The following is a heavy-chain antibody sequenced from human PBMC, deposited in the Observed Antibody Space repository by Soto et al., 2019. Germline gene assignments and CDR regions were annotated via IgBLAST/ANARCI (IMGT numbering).Heavy chain of an antibody. V-gene: IGHV3-30*18. Sequence: VQLVESGGGVVQPGRSLRLSCAASGFTFSSYGMHWVRQAPGKGLEWVAVISYDGSNKYYADSVKGRFTISRDNSKKALYLQMNSLRAEDTAVYYCAKGSIVVVTAILYYWGQGTLVTVSS. CDR2: ISYDGSNK. CDR3: AKGSIVVVTAILYY. D-gene: IGHD2-21*02. CDR1: GFTFSSYG. J-gene: IGHJ4*02.